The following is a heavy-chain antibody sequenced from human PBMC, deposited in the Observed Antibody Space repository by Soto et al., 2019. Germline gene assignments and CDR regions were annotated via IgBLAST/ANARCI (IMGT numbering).Heavy chain of an antibody. V-gene: IGHV3-53*02. CDR3: ARDVMPVAGSADY. CDR1: AFTVRSNY. CDR2: ISSDGGT. Sequence: EVQLVETGGGLIQPGGSLRLSCVASAFTVRSNYMSWVRQAPGKGLEWVSTISSDGGTYYTDSVKGRFAISRDNSKNNLYLQMNSLTAEDTAVYYCARDVMPVAGSADYWGQGTLVTVSS. D-gene: IGHD6-19*01. J-gene: IGHJ4*02.